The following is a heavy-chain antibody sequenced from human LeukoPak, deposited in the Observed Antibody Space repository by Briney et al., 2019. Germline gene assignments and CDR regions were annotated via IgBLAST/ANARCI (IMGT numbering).Heavy chain of an antibody. V-gene: IGHV4-30-2*01. CDR2: IYHSGST. J-gene: IGHJ6*02. CDR1: GGSISSGGYS. D-gene: IGHD3-22*01. Sequence: PSETLTLTCTVSGGSISSGGYSWSWIRQPPGKGLEWIGYIYHSGSTYYNPSLKSRVTISVDRSKNQFSLKLSSVTAADTAVYYCARDQGSGYQTPPYYYGMDVWGQGTTVTVSS. CDR3: ARDQGSGYQTPPYYYGMDV.